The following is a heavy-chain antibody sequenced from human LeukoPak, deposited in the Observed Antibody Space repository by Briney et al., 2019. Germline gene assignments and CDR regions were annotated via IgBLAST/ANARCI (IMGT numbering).Heavy chain of an antibody. V-gene: IGHV1-46*01. CDR3: ASVYKNGMDV. Sequence: ASVKVSCKASGYTFTSNYIHWVRQAPGQGLEWMGMIYPRDGSTSYAQKFQGRVTVTRDTSTSTVHMELSGLRSEDTAVYYCASVYKNGMDVWGQGTTVTVSS. J-gene: IGHJ6*02. CDR2: IYPRDGST. D-gene: IGHD5-24*01. CDR1: GYTFTSNY.